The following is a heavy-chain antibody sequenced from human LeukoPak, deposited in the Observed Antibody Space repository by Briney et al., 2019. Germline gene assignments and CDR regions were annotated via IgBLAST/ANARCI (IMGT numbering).Heavy chain of an antibody. CDR2: IYSGGST. D-gene: IGHD2-15*01. V-gene: IGHV3-66*02. J-gene: IGHJ4*02. CDR3: AGQYCSGGSCQKTYTDY. Sequence: PGGSLRLSCAASGFTVSSNYMSWVRQAPGKGLEWVSVIYSGGSTYYADSVKGRFTISRDNSKNTLYLQMNSLRAEDTAVYYCAGQYCSGGSCQKTYTDYWGQGTLVTVSS. CDR1: GFTVSSNY.